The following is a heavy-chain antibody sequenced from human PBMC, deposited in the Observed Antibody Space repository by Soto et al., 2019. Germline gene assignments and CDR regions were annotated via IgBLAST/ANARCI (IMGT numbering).Heavy chain of an antibody. Sequence: LKISCKASGYSFTTYWIAWVRQMPGKGLEWMGIINPGDSDIRYSPSFQGQVTISADNSISTAYLQWSSLKASDTAMYYCARHEQFYYYYYGMDVWGQGTAVTVSS. CDR1: GYSFTTYW. CDR3: ARHEQFYYYYYGMDV. D-gene: IGHD4-4*01. CDR2: INPGDSDI. V-gene: IGHV5-51*01. J-gene: IGHJ6*02.